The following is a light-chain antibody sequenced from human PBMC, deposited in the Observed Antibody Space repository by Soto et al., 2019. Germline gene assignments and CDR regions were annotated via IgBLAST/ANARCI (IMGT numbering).Light chain of an antibody. CDR2: AAS. Sequence: DIQMTQSPTSLSASVGDRVTITCRASQGIRNFVAWYQQKPGKAPKLLIYAASTLQSGVPSRFSGSGSGTAFPLPISSLQPEDVATYSCQKYSSVPVFGPGTKVEIK. J-gene: IGKJ3*01. CDR1: QGIRNF. CDR3: QKYSSVPV. V-gene: IGKV1-27*01.